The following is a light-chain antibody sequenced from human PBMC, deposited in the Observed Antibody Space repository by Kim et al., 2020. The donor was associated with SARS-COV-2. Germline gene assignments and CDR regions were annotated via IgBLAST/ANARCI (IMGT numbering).Light chain of an antibody. J-gene: IGKJ1*01. CDR3: QQYGSSPGT. CDR2: DAS. Sequence: SPGERATLSCRASQSVDSSYLAWYQQKPGQSPRLLIYDASNRATGIPDRFSGSGSGTDFTLSISRLEPEDFAVYYCQQYGSSPGTFGQGTKVDIK. CDR1: QSVDSSY. V-gene: IGKV3-20*01.